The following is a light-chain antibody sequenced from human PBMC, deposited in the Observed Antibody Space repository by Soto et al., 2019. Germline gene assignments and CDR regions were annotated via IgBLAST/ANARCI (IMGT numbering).Light chain of an antibody. CDR1: QSVSSSY. CDR2: GAS. CDR3: QQYGSSPPRFT. J-gene: IGKJ3*01. V-gene: IGKV3-20*01. Sequence: EIVLTQSPGTLSLSPGERATLSCRASQSVSSSYLAWYQQKPGQAPRLLIYGASSRPTGIPDRFSGSGSGTDFTLTISRLEPEDFAVYYCQQYGSSPPRFTFGPGTKVDIK.